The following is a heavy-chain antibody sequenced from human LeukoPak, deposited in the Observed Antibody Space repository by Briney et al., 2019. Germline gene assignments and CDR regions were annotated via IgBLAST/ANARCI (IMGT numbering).Heavy chain of an antibody. CDR1: GGSISSYY. D-gene: IGHD6-19*01. V-gene: IGHV4-59*01. CDR2: IYYSGST. J-gene: IGHJ5*02. Sequence: SETLSLTCTVSGGSISSYYLSWIRQPPGKRLEWIGYIYYSGSTNYNPSLKSRVTISVDTSKNQFSLKLSSVTAADTAVYYCARDSSGWYRWFDPWGQGTLVIVSS. CDR3: ARDSSGWYRWFDP.